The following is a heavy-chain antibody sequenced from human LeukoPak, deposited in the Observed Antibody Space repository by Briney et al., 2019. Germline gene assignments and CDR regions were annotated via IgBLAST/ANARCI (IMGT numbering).Heavy chain of an antibody. CDR3: ARENPMVRGVIITILFDY. J-gene: IGHJ4*02. CDR2: INHSGST. CDR1: GVSFSGYY. V-gene: IGHV4-34*01. D-gene: IGHD3-10*01. Sequence: SETLSLTCAVYGVSFSGYYWSWIRQPPGKGLEWSGEINHSGSTNYNPSLKSRVTISVDTSKNQFSLKLSSVTAADTAVYYCARENPMVRGVIITILFDYWGQGTLVTVSS.